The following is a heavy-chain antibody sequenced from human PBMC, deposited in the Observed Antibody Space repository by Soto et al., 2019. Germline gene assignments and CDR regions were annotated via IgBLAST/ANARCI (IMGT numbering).Heavy chain of an antibody. CDR2: IIPIFGTA. V-gene: IGHV1-69*13. CDR1: GGTFSSYA. D-gene: IGHD2-21*01. CDR3: ARESEGPGVSFDP. J-gene: IGHJ5*02. Sequence: SVKVSCKASGGTFSSYAISWVRQAPGQGLEWMGGIIPIFGTANYAQKFQGRVTITADESTSTAYMELSSLRSKDTAVYYCARESEGPGVSFDPWGQGTLVTVSS.